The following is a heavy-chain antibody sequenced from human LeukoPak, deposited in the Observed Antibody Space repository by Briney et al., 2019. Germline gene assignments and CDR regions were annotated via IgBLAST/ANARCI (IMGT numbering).Heavy chain of an antibody. CDR1: GFTFSSYS. CDR2: ISSSSSYI. CDR3: ARAQKGYYFDY. J-gene: IGHJ4*02. V-gene: IGHV3-21*04. Sequence: GGSLRLSCAASGFTFSSYSMNWVRQAPGKGLEWVSSISSSSSYIYYADSVKGRFTISRDNSKNTMYLHMNSLRADDTAVYYCARAQKGYYFDYWGQGTLVTVSS.